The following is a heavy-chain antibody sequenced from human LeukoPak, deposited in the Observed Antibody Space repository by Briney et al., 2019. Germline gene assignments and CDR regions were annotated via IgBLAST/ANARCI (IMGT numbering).Heavy chain of an antibody. J-gene: IGHJ6*03. CDR3: ARPKRTTREYGERDMDV. V-gene: IGHV4-39*01. CDR1: GGSISSSSYY. D-gene: IGHD4-17*01. Sequence: PSETLSLTCTVSGGSISSSSYYWGWIRQPPGKGLEWIGSIYYSGSTYYNPFLKSRVTISVDTSKNQFSLKLSSVTAADTAVYYCARPKRTTREYGERDMDVWGKGTTVTVSS. CDR2: IYYSGST.